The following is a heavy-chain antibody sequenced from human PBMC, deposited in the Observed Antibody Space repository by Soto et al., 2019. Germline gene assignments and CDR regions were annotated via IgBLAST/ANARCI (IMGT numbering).Heavy chain of an antibody. CDR1: GGTFSSYA. V-gene: IGHV1-69*13. CDR2: IIPIFGTA. Sequence: SVKVSCKASGGTFSSYAISWVRQAPGQGLEWMGGIIPIFGTANYAQKFQGRVTITADESTSTAYMELSSLRSEDTAVYYCARSEPERGFAFDIWGQGTMVTASS. J-gene: IGHJ3*02. D-gene: IGHD1-1*01. CDR3: ARSEPERGFAFDI.